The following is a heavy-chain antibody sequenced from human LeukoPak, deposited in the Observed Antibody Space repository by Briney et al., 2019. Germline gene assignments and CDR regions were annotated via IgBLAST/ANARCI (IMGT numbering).Heavy chain of an antibody. J-gene: IGHJ4*02. V-gene: IGHV3-7*01. CDR2: IKPDGSEK. CDR3: LAAGGY. Sequence: SGGSLRLSCAASGFTFSSYAMHWVRQAPGKGLEWVANIKPDGSEKYYVDSVKGRFTISRDNAKNSLYLQMNSLSAEDTAVYYCLAAGGYWGQGTLVTVSS. D-gene: IGHD3-10*01. CDR1: GFTFSSYA.